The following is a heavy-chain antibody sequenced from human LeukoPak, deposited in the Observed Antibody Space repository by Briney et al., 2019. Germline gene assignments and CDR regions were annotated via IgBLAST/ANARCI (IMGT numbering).Heavy chain of an antibody. Sequence: PGRSLRLSCAASGFTFGSYAMHWVRQAPGKGLEWVALISLYGTNKYYTDSVKGRFSISRDTSTNTLYLQMNTLRPEDTAMYYCAKQFCSGGNCYSHWFDSWGQGTLVTVSS. CDR1: GFTFGSYA. J-gene: IGHJ5*01. CDR2: ISLYGTNK. V-gene: IGHV3-30*04. CDR3: AKQFCSGGNCYSHWFDS. D-gene: IGHD2-15*01.